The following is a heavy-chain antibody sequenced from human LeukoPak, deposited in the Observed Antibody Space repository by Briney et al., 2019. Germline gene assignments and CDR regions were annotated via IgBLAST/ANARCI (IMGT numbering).Heavy chain of an antibody. CDR2: IYYTGST. J-gene: IGHJ4*02. CDR1: GGSISNYY. D-gene: IGHD3-3*01. CDR3: ASTPLRFLQWLPRV. Sequence: SETLSLTCTVSGGSISNYYWSWIRQPPGKGLEWIGYIYYTGSTNYNPSLKSRVTISIDTSKNQFSLKLTSVTAADTAVYYCASTPLRFLQWLPRVWGQGTLVTVSS. V-gene: IGHV4-59*01.